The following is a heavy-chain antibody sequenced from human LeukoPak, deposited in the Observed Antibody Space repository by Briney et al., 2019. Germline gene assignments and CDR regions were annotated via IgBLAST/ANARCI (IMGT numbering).Heavy chain of an antibody. V-gene: IGHV3-53*01. D-gene: IGHD4-11*01. J-gene: IGHJ3*02. CDR1: GFTVSNNY. CDR2: TYSDSST. CDR3: VRKNSDFNAAFDI. Sequence: GGSLRLSCAASGFTVSNNYMSWVRQAPGKGLEWVSITYSDSSTNYADSVKGRFTISRDTSQNTLSLQMNSLRAEDTAVYYCVRKNSDFNAAFDIWGQGTVVTVSS.